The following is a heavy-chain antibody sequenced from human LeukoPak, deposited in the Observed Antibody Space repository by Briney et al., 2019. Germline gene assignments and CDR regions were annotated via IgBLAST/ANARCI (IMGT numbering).Heavy chain of an antibody. J-gene: IGHJ6*03. V-gene: IGHV1-69*06. CDR3: ARDAGRVGYYYYYYMDV. CDR1: GGTFSSYA. Sequence: AASVRVSCKASGGTFSSYAISWVRQAPGQGLEWMGGIIPIFGTANYAQKFQGRVTITADKSTSTAYMELSSLRSEDTAVYYCARDAGRVGYYYYYYMDVWCKGTTVTVSS. CDR2: IIPIFGTA.